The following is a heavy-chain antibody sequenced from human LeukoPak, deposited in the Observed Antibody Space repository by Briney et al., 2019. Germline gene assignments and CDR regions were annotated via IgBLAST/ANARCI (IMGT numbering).Heavy chain of an antibody. V-gene: IGHV3-21*01. CDR2: INPAGTST. CDR3: VRDFLGESGAGGP. Sequence: PGGSLRLSCAASGFIFSSYSMNWVRQAPGKGLEWVSSINPAGTSTFHADSVKGRFTISRDSTENSLYMQMDSLRDEDTAVYYCVRDFLGESGAGGPWGQGTLVTVSS. D-gene: IGHD3-10*01. J-gene: IGHJ5*02. CDR1: GFIFSSYS.